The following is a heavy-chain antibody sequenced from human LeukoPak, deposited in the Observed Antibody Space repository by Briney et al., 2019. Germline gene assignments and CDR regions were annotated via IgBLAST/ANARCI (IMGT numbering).Heavy chain of an antibody. Sequence: PSETLSLTCTVSGGSISSSSYYWGWIRQPPGKGLEWIGSIYYSGSTYYNPSLKSRVTISVDTSKNQFSLKLSSVTAADTAVYYCARREGIAAAGPSGGYYYYMDVWGKGTTVTVSS. CDR2: IYYSGST. CDR3: ARREGIAAAGPSGGYYYYMDV. D-gene: IGHD6-13*01. V-gene: IGHV4-39*07. CDR1: GGSISSSSYY. J-gene: IGHJ6*03.